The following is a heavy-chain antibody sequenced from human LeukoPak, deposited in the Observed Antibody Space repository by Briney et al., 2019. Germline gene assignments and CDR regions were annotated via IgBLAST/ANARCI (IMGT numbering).Heavy chain of an antibody. J-gene: IGHJ6*02. CDR2: IYSRCSA. CDR1: GFTVRSNY. D-gene: IGHD2-15*01. Sequence: GGSLRLSCAASGFTVRSNYMICVRQAPGKGLEWVSVIYSRCSAYYADSVKGRFNISRDNYKNTLYIQMNSLRAEDTAVYYCAREGYCSGGSCYSYYYYGMDVWGQGTTVTVSS. V-gene: IGHV3-66*01. CDR3: AREGYCSGGSCYSYYYYGMDV.